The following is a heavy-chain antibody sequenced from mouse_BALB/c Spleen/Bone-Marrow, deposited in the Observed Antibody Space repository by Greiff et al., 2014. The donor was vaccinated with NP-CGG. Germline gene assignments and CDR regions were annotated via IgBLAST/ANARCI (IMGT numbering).Heavy chain of an antibody. CDR2: IDPANGNT. CDR1: GFNIKDTY. CDR3: ARGYDEGFAY. V-gene: IGHV14-3*02. Sequence: VQLQQPGAELVKPGASVKLSCTASGFNIKDTYMHWVKQRPEQGLEWIERIDPANGNTKYDPKFQGKATITADTSSNTAYLQLSSLTSEDTAVYYCARGYDEGFAYWGQGTLVTVSA. D-gene: IGHD2-14*01. J-gene: IGHJ3*01.